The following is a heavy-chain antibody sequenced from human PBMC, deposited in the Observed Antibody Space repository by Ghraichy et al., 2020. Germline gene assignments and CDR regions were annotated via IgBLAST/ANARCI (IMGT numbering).Heavy chain of an antibody. Sequence: SQTLSLTCTVSGGSISSYYWSWIRQPAGKGLEWIGRIYTSGSTNYNPSLKSRVTMSVDTSKNQFSLKLSSVTAADTAVYYCARDHYIAAAGYYYYGMDVWGQGTTVSVSS. CDR2: IYTSGST. J-gene: IGHJ6*02. CDR1: GGSISSYY. V-gene: IGHV4-4*07. D-gene: IGHD6-13*01. CDR3: ARDHYIAAAGYYYYGMDV.